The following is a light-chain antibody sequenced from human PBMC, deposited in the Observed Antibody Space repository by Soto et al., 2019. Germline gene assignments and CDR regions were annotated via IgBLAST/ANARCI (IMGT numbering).Light chain of an antibody. Sequence: QSALTQPRSVSGSPGQSVTISCTGTSSDASGYKYVSWYQQHPGKAPKLIIFDVTERPSGVPDRFSGSKSGNTASLTIPGLQAEDEADYYCCSYAGAYVFGSGTKVTVL. CDR2: DVT. CDR1: SSDASGYKY. CDR3: CSYAGAYV. J-gene: IGLJ1*01. V-gene: IGLV2-11*01.